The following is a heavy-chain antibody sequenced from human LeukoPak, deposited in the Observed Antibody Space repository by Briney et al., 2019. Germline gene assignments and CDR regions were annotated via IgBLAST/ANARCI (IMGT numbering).Heavy chain of an antibody. CDR3: AKSFAVTTHSYYGIDV. CDR1: GFTFSAYG. J-gene: IGHJ6*02. D-gene: IGHD4-17*01. V-gene: IGHV3-30*18. Sequence: GGSLRLSCAAPGFTFSAYGMHWARQAPSKGLEWVAIISYDGREKYYADSVKGRFTISRNSSISTVHLQMNSLGLEDTAVYYCAKSFAVTTHSYYGIDVWGQGTTVTVSS. CDR2: ISYDGREK.